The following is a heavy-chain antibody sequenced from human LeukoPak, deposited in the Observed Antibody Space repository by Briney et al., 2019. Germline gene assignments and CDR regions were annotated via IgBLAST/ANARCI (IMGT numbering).Heavy chain of an antibody. CDR3: AKDPGYCSSTSCYRNWFDP. Sequence: GGSLRLSCAASGFTFSSYGMHWVRQAPGKGLEWVAFIRYDGSNKYYADSVKGRFTISRDNSKNTLYLQMNSLRAEDTAVYYCAKDPGYCSSTSCYRNWFDPWGQGTLVTVS. D-gene: IGHD2-2*01. V-gene: IGHV3-30*02. CDR2: IRYDGSNK. J-gene: IGHJ5*02. CDR1: GFTFSSYG.